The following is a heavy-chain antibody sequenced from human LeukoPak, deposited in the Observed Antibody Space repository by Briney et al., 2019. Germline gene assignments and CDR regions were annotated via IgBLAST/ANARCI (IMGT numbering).Heavy chain of an antibody. V-gene: IGHV3-23*01. CDR3: AKGPTNNWKNVPSDY. J-gene: IGHJ4*02. Sequence: GGSLRLSCAASGFTFSSYAMSWVRQAPGKGLEWVSAISGSGGSTYYADSVKGRFTISGDNSKNTLYLQMNSLRAEDTAVYYCAKGPTNNWKNVPSDYWGQGTLVTVSS. D-gene: IGHD1/OR15-1a*01. CDR2: ISGSGGST. CDR1: GFTFSSYA.